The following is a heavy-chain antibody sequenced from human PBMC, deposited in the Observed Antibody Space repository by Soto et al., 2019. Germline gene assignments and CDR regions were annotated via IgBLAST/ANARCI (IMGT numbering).Heavy chain of an antibody. CDR3: ARGDHGGYYYYGMDV. V-gene: IGHV3-33*01. D-gene: IGHD3-16*01. Sequence: GSLRLSCAASGFTFSSYGMHWVRQAPGKGLEWVAVIWYDGSNKYYADSVKGRFTISRDNSKNTLYLQMNSLRAEDTAVYYCARGDHGGYYYYGMDVWGQGTTVTVSS. J-gene: IGHJ6*02. CDR1: GFTFSSYG. CDR2: IWYDGSNK.